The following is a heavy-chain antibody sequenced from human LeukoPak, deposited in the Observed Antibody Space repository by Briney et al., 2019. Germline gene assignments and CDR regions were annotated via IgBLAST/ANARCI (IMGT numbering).Heavy chain of an antibody. V-gene: IGHV3-74*01. D-gene: IGHD6-6*01. CDR3: ARVRSDYSSSSPPDY. J-gene: IGHJ4*02. Sequence: QPGGSLRLSCVASGFSFSTYWMHWVRQAPGKGLVWVSRIDNGGTTTLYADSVRGRFTISRDNAKNTLYLQMNSLRAEDTAIYFCARVRSDYSSSSPPDYWGQGTPVTVSS. CDR1: GFSFSTYW. CDR2: IDNGGTTT.